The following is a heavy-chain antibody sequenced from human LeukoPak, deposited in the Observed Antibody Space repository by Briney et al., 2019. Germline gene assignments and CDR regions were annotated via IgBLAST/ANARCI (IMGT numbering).Heavy chain of an antibody. D-gene: IGHD3-22*01. CDR1: GGSISSSSYY. CDR2: IYYSGNT. CDR3: ARLRDYDSSGYYPYYFDY. V-gene: IGHV4-39*01. J-gene: IGHJ4*02. Sequence: PSETLSLTCTVSGGSISSSSYYWGCIRQPPGKGLEWIGSIYYSGNTYYNPSLKSRVSIAVDTSKNQFSLKLSSVTAADTAVYYCARLRDYDSSGYYPYYFDYWGQGTLVTVSS.